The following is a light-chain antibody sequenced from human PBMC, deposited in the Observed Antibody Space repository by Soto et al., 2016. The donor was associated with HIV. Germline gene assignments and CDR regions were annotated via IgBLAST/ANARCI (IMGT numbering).Light chain of an antibody. J-gene: IGKJ1*01. CDR2: DAS. CDR3: QQSYITPRT. CDR1: QDISNY. Sequence: DIQMTQSPSSLSASIGDRVTIACQASQDISNYLNWYQQKPGKAPKLLIYDASTLQSGVPSRFSGSGSGTDFTLIISSLQPEDFATYYCQQSYITPRTFGQGTKVEIK. V-gene: IGKV1-39*01.